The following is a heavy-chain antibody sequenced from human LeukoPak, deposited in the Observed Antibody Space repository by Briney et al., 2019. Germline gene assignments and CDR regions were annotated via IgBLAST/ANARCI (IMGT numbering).Heavy chain of an antibody. CDR1: GFTFSSYG. CDR3: ASHAGDSGYEN. CDR2: IWYDGSNK. V-gene: IGHV3-33*01. J-gene: IGHJ4*02. D-gene: IGHD5-12*01. Sequence: PGRSLRLSCAASGFTFSSYGMHWVRQAPGKGLEWVAVIWYDGSNKYYADSVKGRFTISRDNSKNTLYLQMNSLRAEDTAVYYCASHAGDSGYENWGQGTLVTVSS.